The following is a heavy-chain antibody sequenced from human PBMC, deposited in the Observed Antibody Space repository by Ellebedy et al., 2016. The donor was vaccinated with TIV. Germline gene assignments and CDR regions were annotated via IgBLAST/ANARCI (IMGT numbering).Heavy chain of an antibody. J-gene: IGHJ4*02. CDR2: IINTGGTT. Sequence: GESLKISCAASGFTFSSFAMSWVRQAPGKGLEWVSSIINTGGTTYYADSVKGRFTISRDNSRNTLYLQMNSLRADDSAIYYCAKDSGKYGWNSEYWGQGTQVTVSS. CDR1: GFTFSSFA. V-gene: IGHV3-23*01. D-gene: IGHD3-10*01. CDR3: AKDSGKYGWNSEY.